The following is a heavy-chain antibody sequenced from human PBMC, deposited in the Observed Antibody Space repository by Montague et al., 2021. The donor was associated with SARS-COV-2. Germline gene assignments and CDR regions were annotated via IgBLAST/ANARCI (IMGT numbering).Heavy chain of an antibody. V-gene: IGHV4-59*11. CDR2: VNYGGST. CDR3: ARAVTTGIDWFDP. J-gene: IGHJ5*02. CDR1: SGSISSHY. D-gene: IGHD4-17*01. Sequence: SETLSLTCTVSSGSISSHYWSWIRQPPGKGLEWIGYVNYGGSTNYNPSLKSRVSISPDTSKNQFSLRLNSVTAADTAVYYCARAVTTGIDWFDPWGQGTLVIISS.